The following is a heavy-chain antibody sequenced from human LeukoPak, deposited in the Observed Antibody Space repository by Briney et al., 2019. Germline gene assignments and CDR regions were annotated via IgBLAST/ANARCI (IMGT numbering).Heavy chain of an antibody. Sequence: GGSLTLPCAASGFTVSSNYMSWVRQAPGKGLEWVSVIYSSGSTHYADSAKGRFTISRDNSKNTLYLQMNSLRAEDTAVYYCARANPHLGLALDIWGQGTMVTVSS. D-gene: IGHD3-10*01. CDR3: ARANPHLGLALDI. V-gene: IGHV3-53*01. CDR2: IYSSGST. J-gene: IGHJ3*02. CDR1: GFTVSSNY.